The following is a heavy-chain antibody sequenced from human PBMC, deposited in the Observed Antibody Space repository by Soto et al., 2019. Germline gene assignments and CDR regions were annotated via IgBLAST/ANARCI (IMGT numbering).Heavy chain of an antibody. CDR3: ARQYCSGGSCYSGGLHFDY. D-gene: IGHD2-15*01. V-gene: IGHV4-39*01. CDR2: IYYSGST. CDR1: GGSISSSSYY. J-gene: IGHJ4*02. Sequence: SETLSLTCTVSGGSISSSSYYWGWIRQPPGKGLEWIGSIYYSGSTYYNPSLKSRVTISVDTSKNQFSLKLSSVTAADTAVYYCARQYCSGGSCYSGGLHFDYWGQGTLVTVSS.